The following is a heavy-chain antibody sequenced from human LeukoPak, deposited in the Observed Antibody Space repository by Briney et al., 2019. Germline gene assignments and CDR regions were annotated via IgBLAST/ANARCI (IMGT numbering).Heavy chain of an antibody. CDR2: ISSSSSYI. CDR3: ARVLYGSGSYDLDY. Sequence: PGGTLRLSCAASGFTISSYSMNWLRQAPGKGLEWVSSISSSSSYIYYPDSVKRRFTIYRDNATNSLYLQMNSLRAEDTAVDYCARVLYGSGSYDLDYWGQGTLVTVSS. D-gene: IGHD3-10*01. J-gene: IGHJ4*02. CDR1: GFTISSYS. V-gene: IGHV3-21*01.